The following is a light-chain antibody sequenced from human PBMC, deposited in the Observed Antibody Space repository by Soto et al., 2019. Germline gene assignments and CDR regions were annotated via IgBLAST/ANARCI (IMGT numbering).Light chain of an antibody. J-gene: IGKJ4*01. CDR1: QSVSSSY. CDR3: QQYGSSPLT. Sequence: EIVLMQSPGTLSLSPGERATLSCRASQSVSSSYLAWYQQKPGQAPRLLIHGASSRATGIPDRFSGSGSGTDFTLTISRLEPEDFAVYYCQQYGSSPLTFGGGTKVEIK. V-gene: IGKV3-20*01. CDR2: GAS.